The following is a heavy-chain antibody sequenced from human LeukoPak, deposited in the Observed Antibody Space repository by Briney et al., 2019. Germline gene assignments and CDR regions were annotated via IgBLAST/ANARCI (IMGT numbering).Heavy chain of an antibody. J-gene: IGHJ4*02. Sequence: PSETLSLTCAVSGGSITSSKYFWGWIRQPPGKELELIGIVPYSGTTDYNPSLKSRVTISTDTSKNQFSLKLTSVTAADTAVYYCAGLGVMVLVYQFEYWGRGTPVTVSS. V-gene: IGHV4-39*07. CDR1: GGSITSSKYF. D-gene: IGHD2-8*01. CDR3: AGLGVMVLVYQFEY. CDR2: VPYSGTT.